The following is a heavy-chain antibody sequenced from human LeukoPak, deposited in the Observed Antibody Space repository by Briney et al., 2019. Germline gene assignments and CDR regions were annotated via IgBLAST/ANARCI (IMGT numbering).Heavy chain of an antibody. Sequence: SETRSLTCTVSGGSISSYYWSWIRQPPGKGLEWIGYIYYSGSTNYNPSLKSRVTISVDTSKSQFSLKLSSVTAADTAVYYCARDSTSEYSSSWYGPALDAFDIWGQGTMVTVSS. CDR1: GGSISSYY. J-gene: IGHJ3*02. CDR2: IYYSGST. D-gene: IGHD6-13*01. V-gene: IGHV4-59*01. CDR3: ARDSTSEYSSSWYGPALDAFDI.